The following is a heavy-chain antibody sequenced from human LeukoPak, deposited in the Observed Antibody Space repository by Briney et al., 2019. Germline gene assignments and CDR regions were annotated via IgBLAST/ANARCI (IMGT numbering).Heavy chain of an antibody. CDR3: AKDLIRGYSYGYGLYNWFDP. J-gene: IGHJ5*02. V-gene: IGHV3-30*04. CDR1: GFTFSSYA. Sequence: GGSLRLSCATSGFTFSSYAMSWVRQAPGKGLEWVAVISYDGSNKYYADSVKGRFTISRDNSKNTLYLQMNSLRAEDTAVYYCAKDLIRGYSYGYGLYNWFDPWGQGTLVTVSS. D-gene: IGHD5-18*01. CDR2: ISYDGSNK.